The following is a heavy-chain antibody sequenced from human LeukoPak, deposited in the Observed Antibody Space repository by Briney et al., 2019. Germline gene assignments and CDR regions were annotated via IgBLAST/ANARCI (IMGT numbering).Heavy chain of an antibody. Sequence: ASVNVSCKASGYTFTGNYMHWVRQPPGQGLEWMGWINPNSCGTNYAQKFQGRVTMTRDTSNSTPYMDMNRLRSDDTAVYYCARESIVGATTLDYWGQGTLVTVSS. CDR3: ARESIVGATTLDY. V-gene: IGHV1-2*02. J-gene: IGHJ4*02. CDR1: GYTFTGNY. D-gene: IGHD1-26*01. CDR2: INPNSCGT.